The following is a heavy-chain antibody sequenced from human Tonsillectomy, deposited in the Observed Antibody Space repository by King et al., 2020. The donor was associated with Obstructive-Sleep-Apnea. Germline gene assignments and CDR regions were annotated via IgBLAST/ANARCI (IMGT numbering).Heavy chain of an antibody. V-gene: IGHV3-23*04. Sequence: VQLVESGGGLVQPGGSLRLSCAASGFTFSSYAMSWVRQAPGKGLEWVSALSGSGSSTYYADSVQGRFTISRDNSKNTSYLQMNSLRVEDTAVYFCAQEGPSWVIDYWGQGTLVTVSS. J-gene: IGHJ4*02. CDR2: LSGSGSST. D-gene: IGHD3-16*01. CDR3: AQEGPSWVIDY. CDR1: GFTFSSYA.